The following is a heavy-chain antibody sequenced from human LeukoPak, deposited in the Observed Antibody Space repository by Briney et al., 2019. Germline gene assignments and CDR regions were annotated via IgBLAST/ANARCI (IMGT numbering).Heavy chain of an antibody. CDR1: GYTFTSYG. V-gene: IGHV1-18*01. D-gene: IGHD3-10*01. CDR3: ASSYFGYGSGSYYNGGGPYTHYYYMDV. CDR2: ISAYNGNT. Sequence: ASVKVSCKASGYTFTSYGISWVRQAPGQGLEWMGWISAYNGNTNYAQKLQGRVTITADESTSTAYMELSSLRSEDTAVYYCASSYFGYGSGSYYNGGGPYTHYYYMDVWGKGTTVTISS. J-gene: IGHJ6*03.